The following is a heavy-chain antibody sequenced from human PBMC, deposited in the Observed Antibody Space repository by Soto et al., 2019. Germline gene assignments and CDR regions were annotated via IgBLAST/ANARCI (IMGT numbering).Heavy chain of an antibody. D-gene: IGHD3-22*01. Sequence: KPGGSLRLSCAASGFTFSNYNMNWVRQAPGKGLEWVSSISSSGTYIYYADSVKGRFTISRDNAKNSLYLQMNSLRAEDTAVYYCARVVYFDNSGYNYWGQGTLVTVS. CDR2: ISSSGTYI. CDR3: ARVVYFDNSGYNY. V-gene: IGHV3-21*01. J-gene: IGHJ4*02. CDR1: GFTFSNYN.